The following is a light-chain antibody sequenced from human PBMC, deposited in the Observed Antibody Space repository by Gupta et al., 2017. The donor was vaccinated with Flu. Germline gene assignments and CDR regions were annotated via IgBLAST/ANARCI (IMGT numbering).Light chain of an antibody. CDR2: AAS. J-gene: IGKJ2*01. V-gene: IGKV1-39*01. Sequence: DIQMTQSPSSLSASVGDRITIACRASQSISNYLNWYKQKPGKAPKLLIYAASSWQSGVPSRFSGSGCGKDXTLTISXRQQEDFAAYYYHQNDNSPPFTFGXGTKVEIK. CDR3: HQNDNSPPFT. CDR1: QSISNY.